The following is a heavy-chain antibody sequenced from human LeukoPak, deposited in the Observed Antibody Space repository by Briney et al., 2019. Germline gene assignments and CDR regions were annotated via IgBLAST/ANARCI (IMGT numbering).Heavy chain of an antibody. CDR2: ISYDGSNK. D-gene: IGHD3-3*01. V-gene: IGHV3-30-3*01. CDR1: GFTFSSYA. Sequence: GGSLRLSCAASGFTFSSYAMHWVRQAPGKGLEWVAVISYDGSNKYCADSVKGRFTISRDNSKNTLYLQMNSLRAEDTAVYYCARCRYDFWSGYYTGYYYYGMDVWGQGTTVTVSS. J-gene: IGHJ6*02. CDR3: ARCRYDFWSGYYTGYYYYGMDV.